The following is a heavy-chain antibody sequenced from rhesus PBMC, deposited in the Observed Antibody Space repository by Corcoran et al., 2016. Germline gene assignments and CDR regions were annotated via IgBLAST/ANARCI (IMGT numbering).Heavy chain of an antibody. CDR1: GYTFTDYY. V-gene: IGHV1-111*01. D-gene: IGHD2-21*01. Sequence: EVQLVQSGAEVKKPGASAKISCKASGYTFTDYYLHWVRQAPGKGLEWMGRVDPEDGEADYAQKFQDRVTITRDTSTDTAYMELSSLRSEDTAVYYCATLLEYCTGSGCYPANYISLDVWGRGVLVTVSS. CDR2: VDPEDGEA. J-gene: IGHJ5-2*02. CDR3: ATLLEYCTGSGCYPANYISLDV.